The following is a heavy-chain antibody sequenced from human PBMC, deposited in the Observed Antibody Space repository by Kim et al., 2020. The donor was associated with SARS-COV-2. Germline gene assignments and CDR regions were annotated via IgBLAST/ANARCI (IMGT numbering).Heavy chain of an antibody. Sequence: DSVKGRFTISRDNTKNTLYLQMNSLRAEDTAVYYCARERYSSGSIAFFDYWGQGTLVTVSS. D-gene: IGHD6-19*01. V-gene: IGHV3-53*01. CDR3: ARERYSSGSIAFFDY. J-gene: IGHJ4*02.